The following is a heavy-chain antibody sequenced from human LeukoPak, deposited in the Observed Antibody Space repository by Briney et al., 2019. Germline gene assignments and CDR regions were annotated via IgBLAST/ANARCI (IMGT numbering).Heavy chain of an antibody. J-gene: IGHJ1*01. D-gene: IGHD4-17*01. CDR3: AKEIYGDSTGGRFQH. V-gene: IGHV3-23*01. CDR1: GFTLSSYA. Sequence: GGSLRLSCAASGFTLSSYAMSWVRQVSGKGLEGVSVISGSGGRTYYADSVKGRFTNSRDNSKNTLYLQMKSLRAEDTAVYYCAKEIYGDSTGGRFQHWGQGTLVTFSS. CDR2: ISGSGGRT.